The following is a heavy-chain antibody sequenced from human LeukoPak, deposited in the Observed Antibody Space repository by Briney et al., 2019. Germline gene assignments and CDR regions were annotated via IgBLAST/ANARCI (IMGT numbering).Heavy chain of an antibody. CDR2: VYYSGST. CDR3: ARGYYGSGSHCCHMDV. Sequence: ASETLSLTCTVSGGSITSRAYYWGWIRQPPGKGLEWIGSVYYSGSTYHNPSLKSRVTMSVDTSKNQFSLKLSSVTAADTAVYYCARGYYGSGSHCCHMDVWGKGTTITVS. J-gene: IGHJ6*03. CDR1: GGSITSRAYY. D-gene: IGHD3-10*01. V-gene: IGHV4-39*07.